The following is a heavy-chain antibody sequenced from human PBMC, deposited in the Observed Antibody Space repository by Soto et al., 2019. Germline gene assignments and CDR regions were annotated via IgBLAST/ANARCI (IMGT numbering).Heavy chain of an antibody. V-gene: IGHV4-31*03. CDR1: GGSISSGGYY. J-gene: IGHJ5*02. CDR3: ARDSHDYGDYWFDP. Sequence: QVQLQESGPGLVKPSQTLSLTCTVSGGSISSGGYYWSWIRQHPGKGLEWIGYIYYSGSTYYNPSLKSRVTISVATSKSQFSLKLSSVTAADTAVYYCARDSHDYGDYWFDPWGQGTLVTVSS. CDR2: IYYSGST. D-gene: IGHD4-17*01.